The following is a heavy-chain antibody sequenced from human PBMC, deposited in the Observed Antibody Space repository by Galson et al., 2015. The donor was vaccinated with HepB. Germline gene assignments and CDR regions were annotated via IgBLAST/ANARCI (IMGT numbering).Heavy chain of an antibody. CDR1: GGTFSSYT. CDR2: IIPILGIA. V-gene: IGHV1-69*02. CDR3: ATDSDTVSTIS. D-gene: IGHD5/OR15-5a*01. J-gene: IGHJ5*02. Sequence: SVKVSCKASGGTFSSYTISWVRQAPGQGLEWMGRIIPILGIANYAQKFQGRVSVTADKSTSTAYMELSSLRSEDTATYYCATDSDTVSTISWGQGTLVTVSS.